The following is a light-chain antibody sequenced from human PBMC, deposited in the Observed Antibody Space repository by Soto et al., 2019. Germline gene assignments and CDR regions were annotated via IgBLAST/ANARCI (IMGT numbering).Light chain of an antibody. Sequence: QSVLTQPASVSGSPGQSITISCTGTSADVGGCNYVSWYQQHPDKAPKVVIYEVSNRPSGVSNRFSGSKSGNTASLTISGFQAEDEADYYCGSCTTSSILVFGTGTKVTVL. CDR3: GSCTTSSILV. CDR1: SADVGGCNY. J-gene: IGLJ1*01. V-gene: IGLV2-14*01. CDR2: EVS.